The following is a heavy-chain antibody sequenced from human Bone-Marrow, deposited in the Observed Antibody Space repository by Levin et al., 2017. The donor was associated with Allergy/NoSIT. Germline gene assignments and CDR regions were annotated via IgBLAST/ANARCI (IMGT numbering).Heavy chain of an antibody. Sequence: SQTLSLTCAVYGGSFSGYYWSWIRQPPGKGLEWIGEINHSGSTNYNPSLKSRVTISVDTSKNQFSLKLSSVTAADTAVYYCARVRGGGTFDYWGQGTLVTVSS. CDR1: GGSFSGYY. J-gene: IGHJ4*02. CDR2: INHSGST. D-gene: IGHD3-16*01. V-gene: IGHV4-34*01. CDR3: ARVRGGGTFDY.